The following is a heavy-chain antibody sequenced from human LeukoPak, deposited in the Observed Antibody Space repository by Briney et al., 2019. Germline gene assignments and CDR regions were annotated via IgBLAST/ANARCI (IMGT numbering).Heavy chain of an antibody. D-gene: IGHD6-19*01. CDR2: ISSSSSYI. J-gene: IGHJ4*02. CDR3: AREPGPYSSGWDIY. Sequence: GGSLRLSCAASGFTFSSYSMNWVRQAPGKGLEGVSSISSSSSYIYYADSVKGRFTISRDNAKNSLYLQMNRLRAEDTAVYYCAREPGPYSSGWDIYWGQGTLVTVSS. CDR1: GFTFSSYS. V-gene: IGHV3-21*01.